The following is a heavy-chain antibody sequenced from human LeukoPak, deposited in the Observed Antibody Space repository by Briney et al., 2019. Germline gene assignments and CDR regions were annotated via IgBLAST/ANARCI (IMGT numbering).Heavy chain of an antibody. Sequence: GGSLRLPCAASGFTFSSYAMSWVRQAPGKGLEWVSSISSGSTYMYYADSVKGRFTISRDNAQNSMYLQMNSLRAEDTAVYYCGRVGGRSKAAKGDAFDIWGQGTMVTVSS. CDR1: GFTFSSYA. V-gene: IGHV3-21*01. J-gene: IGHJ3*02. CDR3: GRVGGRSKAAKGDAFDI. D-gene: IGHD6-6*01. CDR2: ISSGSTYM.